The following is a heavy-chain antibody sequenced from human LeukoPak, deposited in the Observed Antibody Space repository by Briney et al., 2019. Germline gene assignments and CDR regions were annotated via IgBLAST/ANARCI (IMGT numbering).Heavy chain of an antibody. CDR1: GFTFTSHG. CDR3: ARDANDAFDI. CDR2: IQHDGGNK. V-gene: IGHV3-30*02. J-gene: IGHJ3*02. Sequence: PGGSLRLSCVVSGFTFTSHGMNWIRQAPGKGLEWVAFIQHDGGNKYHADSRKGRFTISRDNSKNTLYLQMNSLRAEDTAVYYCARDANDAFDIWGPGTMVTVSS.